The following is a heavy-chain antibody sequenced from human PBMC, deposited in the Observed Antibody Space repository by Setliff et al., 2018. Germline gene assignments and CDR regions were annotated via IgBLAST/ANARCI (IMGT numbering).Heavy chain of an antibody. J-gene: IGHJ4*02. CDR3: ASSQNFDFWRGYSVFDY. CDR1: GGSFSGYY. CDR2: INHSGST. V-gene: IGHV4-34*01. D-gene: IGHD3-3*01. Sequence: SETLSLTCAVYGGSFSGYYWSWIRQPPGKGLEWIGEINHSGSTNDNPSLKSRVTMSVDTSKNQFSLKLSSVTAADTAVYYCASSQNFDFWRGYSVFDYWGQGILVTVSS.